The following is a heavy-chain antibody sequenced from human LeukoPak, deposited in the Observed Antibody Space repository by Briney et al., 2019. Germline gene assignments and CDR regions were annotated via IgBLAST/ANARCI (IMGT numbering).Heavy chain of an antibody. J-gene: IGHJ6*03. D-gene: IGHD3-3*01. CDR1: GGSVSSYY. CDR3: ARGCLEWLFCPYYMDV. V-gene: IGHV4-4*07. CDR2: FSTSGSS. Sequence: PSETLSLTCAVSGGSVSSYYWSWIRQPAGKGLEWIGRFSTSGSSNYKPSLKSRVTMSLDTSKNQFSLKLSSVTAADTAVYYCARGCLEWLFCPYYMDVWGKGTTVTVSS.